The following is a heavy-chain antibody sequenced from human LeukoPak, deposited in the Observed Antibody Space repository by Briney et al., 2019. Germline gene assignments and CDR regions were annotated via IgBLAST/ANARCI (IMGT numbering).Heavy chain of an antibody. CDR3: ARAGGSGWFDP. Sequence: GGSLRLSCATSGFTFRNYWMHWVRQAPGKGLVWVSRINIDGSTRYADSVEGRFTISRDNAKNTLYLQMNSLRAEDTAVYYCARAGGSGWFDPWGQGTLVTVSS. CDR1: GFTFRNYW. J-gene: IGHJ5*02. CDR2: INIDGST. D-gene: IGHD3-10*01. V-gene: IGHV3-74*01.